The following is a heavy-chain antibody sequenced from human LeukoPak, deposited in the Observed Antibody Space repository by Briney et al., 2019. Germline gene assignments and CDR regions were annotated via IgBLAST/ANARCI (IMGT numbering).Heavy chain of an antibody. D-gene: IGHD5-24*01. CDR1: GYTFTGYY. Sequence: ASVKVSCKASGYTFTGYYMHWVRQAPGQGLEWMGWINPNSGGTNYAQKFQGRVTMTRDTSISTAYMELSRLRSDDTAVYYCARFVGGDGYKFDYWGQGTLVTVSS. J-gene: IGHJ4*02. CDR2: INPNSGGT. V-gene: IGHV1-2*02. CDR3: ARFVGGDGYKFDY.